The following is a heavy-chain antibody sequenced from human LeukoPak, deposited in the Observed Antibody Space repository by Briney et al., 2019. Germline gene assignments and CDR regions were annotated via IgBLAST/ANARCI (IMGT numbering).Heavy chain of an antibody. J-gene: IGHJ5*02. Sequence: SETLSLTCTVSGGSISSYYWSWIRQPPGKGLEWIGYIYYSGSTNYNPSLKSRVTISVDTSKNQFSLKLSSVTAADTAVYYCARVDTAGGYSSSWYWFDPWGQGTLVTVSS. CDR2: IYYSGST. V-gene: IGHV4-59*01. CDR3: ARVDTAGGYSSSWYWFDP. CDR1: GGSISSYY. D-gene: IGHD6-13*01.